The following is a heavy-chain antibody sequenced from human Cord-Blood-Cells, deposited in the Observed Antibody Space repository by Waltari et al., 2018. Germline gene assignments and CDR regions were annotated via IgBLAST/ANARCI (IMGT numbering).Heavy chain of an antibody. CDR2: ISGSGGST. CDR3: AKKAGDFWYFDL. CDR1: GFTFSSYA. D-gene: IGHD7-27*01. V-gene: IGHV3-23*01. J-gene: IGHJ2*01. Sequence: EVQLLESGGGLVQPGGSLRLSCAASGFTFSSYALSQVRQAPGKGLEWVSAISGSGGSTYYADSVKGRFTISRDNSKNPLYLQMNSLRAEDTAVYYCAKKAGDFWYFDLWGRGTLVTVSS.